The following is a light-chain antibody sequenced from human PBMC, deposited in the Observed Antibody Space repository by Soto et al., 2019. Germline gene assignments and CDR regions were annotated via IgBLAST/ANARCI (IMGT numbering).Light chain of an antibody. Sequence: EIVLTQSPGTLSLSPGERATLSCRASQSIKNYLAWYQQRPGQSPRLLIYAASSRAPGVPGRFRGGGSATNFTLTVRRLGPEDFSVYYWQQYGCSPRTFGQGTKLEIQ. CDR1: QSIKNY. CDR2: AAS. V-gene: IGKV3-20*01. CDR3: QQYGCSPRT. J-gene: IGKJ2*01.